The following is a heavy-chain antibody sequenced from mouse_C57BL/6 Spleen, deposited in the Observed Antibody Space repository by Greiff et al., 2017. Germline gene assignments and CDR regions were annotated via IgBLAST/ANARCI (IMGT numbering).Heavy chain of an antibody. CDR3: AKKGEIYYGKGDWYFDV. Sequence: VQRVESGPGLVQPSQSLSITCTVSGFSLTSYGVHWVRQSPGKGLEWLGVIWRGGSTDYNAAFMSRLSITKDNSKSQVFFKMNSLQADDTAIYXCAKKGEIYYGKGDWYFDVWGTGTTVTVSS. CDR2: IWRGGST. V-gene: IGHV2-5*01. CDR1: GFSLTSYG. D-gene: IGHD2-1*01. J-gene: IGHJ1*03.